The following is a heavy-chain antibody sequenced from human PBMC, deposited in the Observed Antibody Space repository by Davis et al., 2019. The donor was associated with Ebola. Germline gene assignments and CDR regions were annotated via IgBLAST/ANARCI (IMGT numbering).Heavy chain of an antibody. J-gene: IGHJ4*02. CDR3: AQGLRYFDSSTQGLYY. CDR1: GGSIISSSSY. CDR2: IYYSGIT. Sequence: GSLRLSCTVSGGSIISSSSYWGWIRQPPRKGLEWIGSIYYSGITYYNPSLKSRVTISVDTSKNQFSLKLRSVTAADTAVYYCAQGLRYFDSSTQGLYYWGQGTLVTVSS. V-gene: IGHV4-39*01. D-gene: IGHD3-9*01.